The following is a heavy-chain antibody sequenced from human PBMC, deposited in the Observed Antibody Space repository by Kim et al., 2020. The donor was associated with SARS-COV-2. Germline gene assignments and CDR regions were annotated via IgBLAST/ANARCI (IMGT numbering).Heavy chain of an antibody. V-gene: IGHV3-11*04. CDR2: IRSSGTTM. J-gene: IGHJ4*02. CDR1: GFTCSDYY. Sequence: GGSLRLSCAASGFTCSDYYISWIRQAPGKGLEWVSYIRSSGTTMFYAYSLKGRFVISRDNAKNSVYLQMNTLTVEDTAVDYCARVASGYSFDYWGQGILVTVSS. CDR3: ARVASGYSFDY. D-gene: IGHD3-22*01.